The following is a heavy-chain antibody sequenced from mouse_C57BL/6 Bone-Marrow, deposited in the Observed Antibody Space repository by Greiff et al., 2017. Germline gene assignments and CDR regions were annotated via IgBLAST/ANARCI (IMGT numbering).Heavy chain of an antibody. CDR2: IYPGSGNT. Sequence: LMESGAELVRPGASVKLSCKASGYTFTDYYINWVKQRPGQGLEWIARIYPGSGNTYYNEKFKGKATLTAEKSSSTAYMQLSSLTSDDSAVYFCARSLYGSSYYYAMDYWGQGTSVTVSS. CDR3: ARSLYGSSYYYAMDY. D-gene: IGHD1-1*01. J-gene: IGHJ4*01. V-gene: IGHV1-76*01. CDR1: GYTFTDYY.